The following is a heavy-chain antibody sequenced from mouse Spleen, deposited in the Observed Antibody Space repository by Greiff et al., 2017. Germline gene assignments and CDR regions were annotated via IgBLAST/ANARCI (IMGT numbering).Heavy chain of an antibody. D-gene: IGHD1-2*01. CDR1: GVDFSRYW. V-gene: IGHV4-1*01. J-gene: IGHJ2*01. CDR3: ARLHYYGPFYFDY. Sequence: AGGGVDFSRYWMSWVRRAPGKGLEWIGEINPDSSTINYAPSLKDKFIISRDNAKNTLYLQMSKVRSEDTALYYCARLHYYGPFYFDYWGQGTTLTVSS. CDR2: INPDSSTI.